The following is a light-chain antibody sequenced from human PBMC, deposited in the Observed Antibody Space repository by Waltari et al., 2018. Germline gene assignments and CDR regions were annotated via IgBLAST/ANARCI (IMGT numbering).Light chain of an antibody. Sequence: SKNFRAWDKARPWLVPKLLFYWASTRESGVPDRFSASGSGTDFSLTIYNLQAEDVAVYYCQQYYRSRTFGQGTKVEIK. V-gene: IGKV4-1*01. CDR3: QQYYRSRT. CDR1: SKNF. J-gene: IGKJ1*01. CDR2: WAS.